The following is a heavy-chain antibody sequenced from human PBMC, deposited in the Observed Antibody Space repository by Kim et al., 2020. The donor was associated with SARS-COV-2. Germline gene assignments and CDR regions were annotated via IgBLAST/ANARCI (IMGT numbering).Heavy chain of an antibody. CDR3: ARREG. D-gene: IGHD1-26*01. CDR1: GGSISSSSYY. CDR2: IYYSGST. Sequence: SETLSLTCTVSGGSISSSSYYWGWILQPPGKGLEWIGSIYYSGSTYYNPSLKSRVTISVDTSKNQFSLKLSSVTAADTAVYYCARREGWGQGTLVTVSS. V-gene: IGHV4-39*01. J-gene: IGHJ4*02.